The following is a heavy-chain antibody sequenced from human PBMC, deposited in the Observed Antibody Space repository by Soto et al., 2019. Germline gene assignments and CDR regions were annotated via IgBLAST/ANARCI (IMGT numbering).Heavy chain of an antibody. Sequence: SETLSLTCTVSGDSVNTKSYYWTWIRQSPGERPEWIGYIYFNGSAEYNPSLKSRVTISMDTAKNQFSLKLNSVTAADTAVYYCARERFGELFNDYYGMDVWGQWTTVTVSS. CDR2: IYFNGSA. D-gene: IGHD3-10*01. V-gene: IGHV4-61*01. CDR1: GDSVNTKSYY. J-gene: IGHJ6*02. CDR3: ARERFGELFNDYYGMDV.